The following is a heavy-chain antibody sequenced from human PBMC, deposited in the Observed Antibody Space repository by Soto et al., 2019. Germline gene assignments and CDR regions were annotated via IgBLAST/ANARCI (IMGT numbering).Heavy chain of an antibody. D-gene: IGHD6-6*01. CDR1: GFTVSGNY. CDR3: ASTRGSSYDY. V-gene: IGHV3-53*02. CDR2: IYNGGGT. Sequence: EVQLVETGGGLIQPGGSLRLSCAASGFTVSGNYMSWVRQAPGKGLEWVSVIYNGGGTYYADSVKGRFTISRDNSKNTLYLEMTSLRAEYTAVYYCASTRGSSYDYWGQGTLVTVSS. J-gene: IGHJ4*02.